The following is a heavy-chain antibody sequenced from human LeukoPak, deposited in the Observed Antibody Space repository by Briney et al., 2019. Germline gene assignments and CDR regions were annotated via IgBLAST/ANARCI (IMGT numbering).Heavy chain of an antibody. CDR2: IYTSGST. D-gene: IGHD6-13*01. CDR1: GGSISSGSYY. Sequence: SQTLSLTCTVSGGSISSGSYYWSWIRQPAGKGLEWIGRIYTSGSTNYNPSLKSRVTISVDTSKNQVSLKLSSVTAADTAVYYCARGVSAAGTNWFDPWGQGTLVTVSS. CDR3: ARGVSAAGTNWFDP. V-gene: IGHV4-61*02. J-gene: IGHJ5*02.